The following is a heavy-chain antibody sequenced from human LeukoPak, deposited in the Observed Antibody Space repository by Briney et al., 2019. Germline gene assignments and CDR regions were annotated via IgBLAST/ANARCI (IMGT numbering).Heavy chain of an antibody. D-gene: IGHD3-10*01. CDR2: IYHSGST. CDR1: GYSISSGYY. V-gene: IGHV4-38-2*01. CDR3: ARGGNYYGSGSYYNRPVRVYMDV. Sequence: SETLSLTCAVSGYSISSGYYWGWIRQHPGKGLEWIGSIYHSGSTYYNPSLKSRVTISVDTSKNQFSLQLSSVTAADTAVYYCARGGNYYGSGSYYNRPVRVYMDVWGKGTTVTVSS. J-gene: IGHJ6*03.